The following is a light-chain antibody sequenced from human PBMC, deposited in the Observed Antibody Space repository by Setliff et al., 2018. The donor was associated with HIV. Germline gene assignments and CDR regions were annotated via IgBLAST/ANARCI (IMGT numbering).Light chain of an antibody. Sequence: QSALTQPAPVSGSPGQSITISCTGTSSDVGGYNYVSWYQQHPGKAPKLMIYDVSKRPSGVSNRFSGSKSGNTASLTISGLQAEDEADYYCCSYAGSSTPYVFGTGTKVTVL. CDR3: CSYAGSSTPYV. V-gene: IGLV2-23*02. CDR1: SSDVGGYNY. CDR2: DVS. J-gene: IGLJ1*01.